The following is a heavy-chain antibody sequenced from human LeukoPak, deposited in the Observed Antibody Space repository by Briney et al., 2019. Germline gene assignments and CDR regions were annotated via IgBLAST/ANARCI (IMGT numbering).Heavy chain of an antibody. V-gene: IGHV3-53*01. CDR2: IYGGGNI. D-gene: IGHD5-24*01. CDR1: GFTVSSNY. Sequence: GGSLRLSCAASGFTVSSNYMNWVRQAPGKGLEWVSVIYGGGNIYYSDCVKGRFTISRDNSKNTLYLQMNSLRAEDTAVYYCARGAGYNYPYYFDYWGQGTLVTVPS. CDR3: ARGAGYNYPYYFDY. J-gene: IGHJ4*02.